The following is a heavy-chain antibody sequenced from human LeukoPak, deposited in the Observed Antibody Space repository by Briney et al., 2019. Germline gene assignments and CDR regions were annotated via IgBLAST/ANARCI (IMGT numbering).Heavy chain of an antibody. CDR2: ISGSGGST. V-gene: IGHV3-23*01. J-gene: IGHJ4*02. CDR1: GFTFSSYA. D-gene: IGHD3-22*01. CDR3: AMPRYGSRDGRVMIVNDY. Sequence: GGSLRLSCAASGFTFSSYAMSWVRQAPGKGLEWVSAISGSGGSTYYADSVKGRFTISRDNSKNTLYLQMNSLRAEDTAVYYCAMPRYGSRDGRVMIVNDYWGQGTLVTVSS.